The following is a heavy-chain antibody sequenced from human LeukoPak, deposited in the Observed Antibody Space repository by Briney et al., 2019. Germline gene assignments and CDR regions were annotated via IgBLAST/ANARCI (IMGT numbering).Heavy chain of an antibody. CDR2: ISGSGGST. CDR3: AKDSRGGLYDFWSGYPTA. Sequence: GGSLRVSCAASGFTFSSYAMSWVRQAPGKGLEWVSAISGSGGSTCYADSVKGRFTISRDNSKNTLYLQMNSLRAEDTAVYYCAKDSRGGLYDFWSGYPTAWGQGTLVTVSS. CDR1: GFTFSSYA. D-gene: IGHD3-3*01. V-gene: IGHV3-23*01. J-gene: IGHJ5*02.